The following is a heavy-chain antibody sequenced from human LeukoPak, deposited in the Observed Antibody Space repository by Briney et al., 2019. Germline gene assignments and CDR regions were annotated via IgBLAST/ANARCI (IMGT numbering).Heavy chain of an antibody. CDR2: ISGSGGST. Sequence: QPGGSLRLFCAASGFTFSSYAMRWVRQAPGEGLECVLAISGSGGSTYYADSVEGRFTISRDNSKNTLYLQMSSLRAEDTAVYYCAKDVLYSSGWYGFGYWGQGTPVTVSS. CDR1: GFTFSSYA. D-gene: IGHD6-19*01. V-gene: IGHV3-23*01. CDR3: AKDVLYSSGWYGFGY. J-gene: IGHJ4*02.